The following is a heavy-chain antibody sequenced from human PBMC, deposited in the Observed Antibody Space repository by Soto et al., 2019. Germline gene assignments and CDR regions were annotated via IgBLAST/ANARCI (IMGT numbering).Heavy chain of an antibody. Sequence: GSPRLSCAASGFTFSIYAVSWVRQAPGKGLEWVSAISGSGGSTYYADSVKGRFTISRDNSKNTLYLQMNSLRAEDTAVYYCVKDPSSGMDVWGQGTTVTVSS. V-gene: IGHV3-23*01. CDR3: VKDPSSGMDV. CDR1: GFTFSIYA. D-gene: IGHD6-6*01. CDR2: ISGSGGST. J-gene: IGHJ6*02.